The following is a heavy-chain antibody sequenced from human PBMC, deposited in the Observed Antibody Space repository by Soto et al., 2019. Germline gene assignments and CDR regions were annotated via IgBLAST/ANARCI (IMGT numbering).Heavy chain of an antibody. D-gene: IGHD2-15*01. CDR1: GFSFDDYA. CDR3: AKDVAADSFTFFDY. J-gene: IGHJ4*02. Sequence: EVQLVESGGGLVQPGRSLRLSCAASGFSFDDYAMIWVRQAPGEGLEWVAGISWNDVTVRYADSVKGRFIISRDNTKSSLYLQMNSLSTEDTALYYCAKDVAADSFTFFDYFGQGTLVTVSS. CDR2: ISWNDVTV. V-gene: IGHV3-9*01.